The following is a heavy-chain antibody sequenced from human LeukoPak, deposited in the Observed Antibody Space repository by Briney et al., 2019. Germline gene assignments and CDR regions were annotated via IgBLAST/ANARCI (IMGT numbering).Heavy chain of an antibody. Sequence: GGSLGLSCAASGFTFDDYAMHWVRQAPGKGLEWVSGISGSIGYADSVKGRFTISRDNAKNSLYLQMNSLRAEDTALYYCAKGRDKYQLLSKNWFDPWGQGTLVTVSS. CDR1: GFTFDDYA. CDR2: ISGSI. V-gene: IGHV3-9*01. J-gene: IGHJ5*02. CDR3: AKGRDKYQLLSKNWFDP. D-gene: IGHD2-2*01.